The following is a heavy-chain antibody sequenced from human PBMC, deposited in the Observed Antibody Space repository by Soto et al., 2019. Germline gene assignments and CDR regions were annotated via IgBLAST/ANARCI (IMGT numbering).Heavy chain of an antibody. CDR3: AKGVAHRLVMVSPSDF. CDR2: ISATDGST. D-gene: IGHD3-9*01. Sequence: PGGSLRLSCAASGFSFGNYAVNWVRQAPGKGLEWVSGISATDGSTYYADSLKGRFIISRDTSKNTLFLQMNSLKAEDTAVYYCAKGVAHRLVMVSPSDFWGQGTLVTVSS. CDR1: GFSFGNYA. J-gene: IGHJ4*02. V-gene: IGHV3-23*01.